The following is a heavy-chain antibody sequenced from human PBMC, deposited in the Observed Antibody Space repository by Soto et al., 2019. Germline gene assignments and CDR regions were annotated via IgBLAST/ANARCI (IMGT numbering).Heavy chain of an antibody. CDR2: INHSGST. Sequence: SETLSLTCAVYGGSFSGYYWSWIRQPPGKGLEWIGEINHSGSTNYNPSLKSRVTISVDTSKNQFSLKLSSVTAADTAVYYCARGRRQITFGGVIDRPFDYWGQGTLVTVSS. CDR3: ARGRRQITFGGVIDRPFDY. CDR1: GGSFSGYY. D-gene: IGHD3-16*02. J-gene: IGHJ4*02. V-gene: IGHV4-34*01.